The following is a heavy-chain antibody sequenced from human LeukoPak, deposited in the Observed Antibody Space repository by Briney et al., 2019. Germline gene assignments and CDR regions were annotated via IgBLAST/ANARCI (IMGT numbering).Heavy chain of an antibody. CDR1: GFTFSSYE. CDR2: ISSSGSTI. CDR3: ARGNDFWSGYTYYYYGMDV. J-gene: IGHJ6*02. Sequence: PGGSLRLSCAASGFTFSSYEMNWVRQAPGKGLEWVSYISSSGSTIYYADSVKGRFTISRDNAKNSLYLQMNSLRAEDTAVYYCARGNDFWSGYTYYYYGMDVWGQGTTVTVSS. V-gene: IGHV3-48*03. D-gene: IGHD3-3*01.